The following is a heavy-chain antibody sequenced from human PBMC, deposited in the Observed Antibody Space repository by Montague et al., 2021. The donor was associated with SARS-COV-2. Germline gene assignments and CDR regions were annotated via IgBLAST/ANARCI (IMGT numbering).Heavy chain of an antibody. CDR1: GFTFTSYG. Sequence: SLRLSCAASGFTFTSYGMHWVRQAPGKGLEWVSVISGSGGNTYFADSVRGRFTISRDNSKNTLYLQMNSLRAEDTAVYYCVRKNYYGSGSFSTFDYWGQGTLVTVSS. CDR2: ISGSGGNT. V-gene: IGHV3-23*01. D-gene: IGHD3-10*01. J-gene: IGHJ4*02. CDR3: VRKNYYGSGSFSTFDY.